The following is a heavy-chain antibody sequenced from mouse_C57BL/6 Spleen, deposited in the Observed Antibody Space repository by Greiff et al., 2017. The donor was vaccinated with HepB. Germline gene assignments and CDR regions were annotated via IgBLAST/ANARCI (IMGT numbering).Heavy chain of an antibody. D-gene: IGHD1-1*01. V-gene: IGHV5-4*01. CDR3: ARDLITTGYFDV. J-gene: IGHJ1*03. CDR1: GFTFSSYA. CDR2: ISDGGSYT. Sequence: DVMLVESGGGLVKPGGSLKLSCAASGFTFSSYAMSWVRQTPEKRLEWVATISDGGSYTYYPDNVKGRFTISRDNAKNNLYLQMSHLKSEDTAMYYCARDLITTGYFDVWGTGTTVTVSS.